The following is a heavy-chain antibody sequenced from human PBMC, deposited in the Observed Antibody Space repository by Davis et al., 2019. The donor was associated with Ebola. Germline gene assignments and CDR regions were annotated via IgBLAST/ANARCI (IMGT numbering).Heavy chain of an antibody. CDR2: VDHSGST. D-gene: IGHD3-10*01. CDR3: ATGAYYGSGYYFDY. V-gene: IGHV4-34*08. Sequence: SETLSLTCAVYGGTFSDYYWSWIRQPPGKGLEWIGEVDHSGSTNYNPSFRSRVIVSEDASKNQFSLKLSSVTAADTAVYYCATGAYYGSGYYFDYWGQGTLVTVSS. J-gene: IGHJ4*02. CDR1: GGTFSDYY.